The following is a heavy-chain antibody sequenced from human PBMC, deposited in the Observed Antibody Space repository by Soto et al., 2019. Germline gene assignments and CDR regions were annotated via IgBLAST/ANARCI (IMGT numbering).Heavy chain of an antibody. CDR3: AIGMGRGGNDS. D-gene: IGHD3-10*01. J-gene: IGHJ4*02. CDR2: IKKDGSAN. Sequence: EVQLVESGGGLVQPGGSLRLSCAASGFTFSDYWMSWVRQAPGKGLECVANIKKDGSANYYVDPVKGRFTSSRDTAKNPLYLQRNSLRAEDTAVYYCAIGMGRGGNDSRGQRTLVAVTS. V-gene: IGHV3-7*05. CDR1: GFTFSDYW.